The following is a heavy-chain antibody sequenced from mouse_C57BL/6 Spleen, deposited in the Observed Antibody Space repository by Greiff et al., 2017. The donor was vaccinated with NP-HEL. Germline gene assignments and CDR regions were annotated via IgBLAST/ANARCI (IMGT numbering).Heavy chain of an antibody. D-gene: IGHD2-1*01. CDR1: GYTFTSYW. J-gene: IGHJ2*01. CDR3: ARGGNYEFDY. V-gene: IGHV1-69*01. Sequence: QVQLQQPGAELVMPGASVKLSCKASGYTFTSYWMHWVKQRPGQGLEWIGEIDPSDSYTNYNQKFKGKSTLTVDKSSSTAYMQLSSLTSEDAAVYYCARGGNYEFDYWGQGTTLTVSS. CDR2: IDPSDSYT.